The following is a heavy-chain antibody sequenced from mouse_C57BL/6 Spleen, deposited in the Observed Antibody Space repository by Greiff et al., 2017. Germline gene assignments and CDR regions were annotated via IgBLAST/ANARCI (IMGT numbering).Heavy chain of an antibody. CDR3: ARTGITTVVATDAMDY. J-gene: IGHJ4*01. D-gene: IGHD1-1*01. Sequence: QVQLQQSGAELMKPGASVKLSCKATGYTFTGYWIAWVKQRPGHGLEWIGEILPGSGSTNYNEKFKGKATFTADTSSNTAYMQLSSLTTEDSAIYYCARTGITTVVATDAMDYWGQGTSVTVSS. V-gene: IGHV1-9*01. CDR1: GYTFTGYW. CDR2: ILPGSGST.